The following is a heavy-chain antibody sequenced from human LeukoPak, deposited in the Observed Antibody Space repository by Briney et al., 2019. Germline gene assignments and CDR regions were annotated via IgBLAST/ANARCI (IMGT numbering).Heavy chain of an antibody. D-gene: IGHD3-9*01. CDR1: GGSISSYY. J-gene: IGHJ6*03. V-gene: IGHV4-59*01. CDR2: IYYSGST. CDR3: ARSVYDWDPRYYMDV. Sequence: SETLSLTCTVSGGSISSYYWSWIRQPPGKGLEWIGYIYYSGSTNYNPSLKSRVTISVDTSKNQFSLKLTSVTAADTAMYYCARSVYDWDPRYYMDVWGKGTTVTVSS.